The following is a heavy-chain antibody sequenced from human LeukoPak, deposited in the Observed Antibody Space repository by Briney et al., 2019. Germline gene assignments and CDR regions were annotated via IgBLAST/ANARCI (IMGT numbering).Heavy chain of an antibody. CDR3: AREARYYDSSGYYYPVY. CDR1: GFTVSSNY. V-gene: IGHV3-53*01. CDR2: IYSGGST. J-gene: IGHJ4*02. D-gene: IGHD3-22*01. Sequence: GGSLRLSCAASGFTVSSNYMSWVRQAPGKGLEWVSVIYSGGSTYYADSVKGRFTISRDNSKNTLYLQMNSLRAEDTAVYYCAREARYYDSSGYYYPVYWGQGTLVTVSS.